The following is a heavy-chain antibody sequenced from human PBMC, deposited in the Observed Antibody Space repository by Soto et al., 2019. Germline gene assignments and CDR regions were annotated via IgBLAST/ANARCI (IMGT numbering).Heavy chain of an antibody. V-gene: IGHV3-30-3*01. J-gene: IGHJ4*02. D-gene: IGHD3-22*01. Sequence: PGGSLRLSCAASGFTFSSYAMHWVRQAPGKGLEWVAVISYDGSNKYYADSVKGRFTISRDNSKNTLYLQMNSLRAEDTAVYYCARDALTYYYDSSGPLDYWGQGTLVTVSS. CDR3: ARDALTYYYDSSGPLDY. CDR1: GFTFSSYA. CDR2: ISYDGSNK.